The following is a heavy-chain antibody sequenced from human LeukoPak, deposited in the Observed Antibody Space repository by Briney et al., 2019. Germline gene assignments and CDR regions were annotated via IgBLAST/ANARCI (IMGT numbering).Heavy chain of an antibody. CDR2: IYYSGST. V-gene: IGHV4-59*12. CDR1: GGSISSYY. D-gene: IGHD1-26*01. CDR3: ARMEPRDFDY. Sequence: SETLSLTCTVSGGSISSYYWSWIRQPPGKGLEWIGYIYYSGSTNYNPSLKSRVTISVDTSKNQFSLKLSSVTAADTAVYYCARMEPRDFDYWGQGTLVTVSS. J-gene: IGHJ4*02.